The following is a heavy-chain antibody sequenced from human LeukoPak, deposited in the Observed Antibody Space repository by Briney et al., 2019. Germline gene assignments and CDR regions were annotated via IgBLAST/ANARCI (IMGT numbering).Heavy chain of an antibody. CDR3: ARGGLWFGELLPFDY. D-gene: IGHD3-10*01. Sequence: SETLSLTCTVSGGSISSYYWSWIRQPAGKGLEWIGRIYTSGSTNYNPSLKSRVTMSVDTSKNQFSLKLSSVTAADTAVYYCARGGLWFGELLPFDYWGQGTLVTVSS. V-gene: IGHV4-4*07. CDR2: IYTSGST. J-gene: IGHJ4*02. CDR1: GGSISSYY.